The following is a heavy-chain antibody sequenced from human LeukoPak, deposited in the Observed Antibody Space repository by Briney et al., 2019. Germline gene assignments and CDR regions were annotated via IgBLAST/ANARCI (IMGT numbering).Heavy chain of an antibody. CDR2: IYYSGST. V-gene: IGHV4-39*07. CDR3: ARGGGFGELFFLY. CDR1: GGSISSSSYY. J-gene: IGHJ4*02. D-gene: IGHD3-10*01. Sequence: SETLSLTCTVSGGSISSSSYYWGWIRQPPGKGLEWIGSIYYSGSTYYNPSLKSRVTISVDTSKNQFSLKLSSVTAADTAVYYCARGGGFGELFFLYWGQGTLVTVSS.